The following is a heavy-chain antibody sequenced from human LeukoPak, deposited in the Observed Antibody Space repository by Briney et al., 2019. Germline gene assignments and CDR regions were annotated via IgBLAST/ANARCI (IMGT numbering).Heavy chain of an antibody. Sequence: GASVKVSCKASGYTFTSYAMHWVRQAPGQRLEWMGIINPSGGSTSYAQKFQGRVTMTRDTSTSTVYMELSWLRSDDTAVYYCARDRAWEVGFPYYYYMDVWGKGTTVTVSS. V-gene: IGHV1-46*01. J-gene: IGHJ6*03. CDR3: ARDRAWEVGFPYYYYMDV. CDR1: GYTFTSYA. D-gene: IGHD1-26*01. CDR2: INPSGGST.